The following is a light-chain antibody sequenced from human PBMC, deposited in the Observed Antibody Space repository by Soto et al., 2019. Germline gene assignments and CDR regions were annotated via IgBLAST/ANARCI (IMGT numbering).Light chain of an antibody. V-gene: IGKV3-15*01. CDR1: QSVGSN. J-gene: IGKJ1*01. Sequence: EIVMTQSPDTLSMSPGDRATLSCRASQSVGSNLAWYQQKPGQTPRLLIYGASTRAAGIPDRFSGSGSGTEFTLTISGLQSDDFAVYYCQQFNNWPPWTFGQGTKVDIK. CDR3: QQFNNWPPWT. CDR2: GAS.